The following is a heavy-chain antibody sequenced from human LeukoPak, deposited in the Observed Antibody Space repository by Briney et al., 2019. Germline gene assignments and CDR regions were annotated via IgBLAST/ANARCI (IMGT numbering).Heavy chain of an antibody. Sequence: SETLSLTCAVYGGSFSGYFWSWIRQPPGKGLEWIGEINHSGSTNYNPSLKSRVTISVDTSKNQFSLKLSSVTAADTAVYSCARGLTTVTTFNWFDPWGQGTLVAVSS. CDR3: ARGLTTVTTFNWFDP. D-gene: IGHD4-17*01. CDR1: GGSFSGYF. CDR2: INHSGST. V-gene: IGHV4-34*01. J-gene: IGHJ5*02.